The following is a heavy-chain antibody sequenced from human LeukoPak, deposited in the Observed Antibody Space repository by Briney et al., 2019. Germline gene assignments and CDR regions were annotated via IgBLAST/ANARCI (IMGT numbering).Heavy chain of an antibody. Sequence: GGSLRLSCAASGFTFRSYDMHWVRQGTGKGLEWGSAVGIAGDAYYAGSVKDRLTIYRENAKNSLYFKMNSLGAGDTAVYYCVRGGIQVSGIDEIDYWGQGTLVTVSS. CDR2: VGIAGDA. D-gene: IGHD6-19*01. CDR1: GFTFRSYD. V-gene: IGHV3-13*01. CDR3: VRGGIQVSGIDEIDY. J-gene: IGHJ4*02.